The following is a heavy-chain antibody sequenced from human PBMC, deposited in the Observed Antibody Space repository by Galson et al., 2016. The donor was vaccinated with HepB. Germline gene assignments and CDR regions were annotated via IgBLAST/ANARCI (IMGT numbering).Heavy chain of an antibody. CDR2: ISTYNDHR. CDR1: GYTFTTYG. J-gene: IGHJ4*02. D-gene: IGHD5-12*01. Sequence: SVKVSCKASGYTFTTYGISWVRRAPGQGLEWLGWISTYNDHRNYAQKFQGRVTMTTDTSTATAYMELRSLRSDDTAVYYCAREVPTAGGFFDYWGQGRLVTVSS. V-gene: IGHV1-18*04. CDR3: AREVPTAGGFFDY.